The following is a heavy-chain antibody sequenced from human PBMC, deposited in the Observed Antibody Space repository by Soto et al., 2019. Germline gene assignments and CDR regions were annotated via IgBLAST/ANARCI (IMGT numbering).Heavy chain of an antibody. Sequence: LTCTVSGGSISSGDYYWSWIRQPPGKGLEWIGYIYYSGSTYYNPSLKSRVTISVDTSKNQFSLKLSSVTAADTAVYYCARVKGTVTTTRDYYFDYWGQGTLVTVSS. D-gene: IGHD4-17*01. CDR1: GGSISSGDYY. J-gene: IGHJ4*02. CDR2: IYYSGST. CDR3: ARVKGTVTTTRDYYFDY. V-gene: IGHV4-30-4*01.